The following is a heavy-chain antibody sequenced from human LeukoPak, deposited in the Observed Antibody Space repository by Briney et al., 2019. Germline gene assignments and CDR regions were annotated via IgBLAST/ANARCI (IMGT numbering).Heavy chain of an antibody. V-gene: IGHV4-4*07. CDR2: IYSSGST. J-gene: IGHJ4*02. D-gene: IGHD6-19*01. CDR1: GGSISGYY. Sequence: SETLSLTCTVSGGSISGYYWSWIRQPAGKGLEWIGRIYSSGSTNYNPSLKSRVTMSVDTSKNQFSLKLSSVTAADTAMYYCARVPYSSGWNELDYWGQGTLVTVSS. CDR3: ARVPYSSGWNELDY.